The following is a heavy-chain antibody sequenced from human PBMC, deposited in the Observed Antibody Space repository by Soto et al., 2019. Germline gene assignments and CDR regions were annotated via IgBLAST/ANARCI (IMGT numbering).Heavy chain of an antibody. CDR3: ARAPPISHRAYFDY. CDR1: GGCFSGYY. Sequence: PSETLSLTCAVYGGCFSGYYWSWIRQPPGKGLEWIGEINHSGSTNYNPSLKSRVTISVDTSKNQFSLKLSSVTAADTAVYYCARAPPISHRAYFDYWGQGTLVTVSS. CDR2: INHSGST. J-gene: IGHJ4*02. V-gene: IGHV4-34*01. D-gene: IGHD3-3*01.